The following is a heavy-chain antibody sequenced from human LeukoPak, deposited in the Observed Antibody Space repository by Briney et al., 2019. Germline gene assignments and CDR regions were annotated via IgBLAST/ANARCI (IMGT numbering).Heavy chain of an antibody. CDR3: ARRRVRPERFDY. V-gene: IGHV4-59*01. D-gene: IGHD3-3*01. J-gene: IGHJ4*02. Sequence: PSETLSLTCSVSGGSISGYYWTWIRQPAGKGLEWIGYIYHSGSTKYNASLESRVSVSLEATKTQFALELSSVTAADTALYYCARRRVRPERFDYWGQGALVTVSS. CDR2: IYHSGST. CDR1: GGSISGYY.